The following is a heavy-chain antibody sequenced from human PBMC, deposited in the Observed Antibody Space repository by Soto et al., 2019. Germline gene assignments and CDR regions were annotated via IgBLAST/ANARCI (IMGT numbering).Heavy chain of an antibody. Sequence: EVQLLESGGGLAQPGGSLRLSCAASGFTFSRFAMTWVRQAPGKGLEWVSVISGGGSSIYYADSVKGRFTISRDDSKNMLYLEMKSLRVEDTAIYYCVKGHRGVVMVTPIAWGQGIQVTVSS. J-gene: IGHJ5*02. D-gene: IGHD2-15*01. V-gene: IGHV3-23*01. CDR2: ISGGGSSI. CDR3: VKGHRGVVMVTPIA. CDR1: GFTFSRFA.